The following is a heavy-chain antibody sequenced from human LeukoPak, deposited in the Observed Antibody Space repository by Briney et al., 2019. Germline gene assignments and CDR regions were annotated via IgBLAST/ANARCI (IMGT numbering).Heavy chain of an antibody. CDR2: INPSGGST. D-gene: IGHD3-22*01. Sequence: GASVKVSCKASGYTFTSYYMHWVRQAPGQGLEWMGIINPSGGSTSYAQKFQGRVTMTRDTSTSTVYMELSSLRSEDTAVYYCARAYYYDSSGYLTRPYYFDYWGQGTLVTVSS. CDR1: GYTFTSYY. CDR3: ARAYYYDSSGYLTRPYYFDY. J-gene: IGHJ4*02. V-gene: IGHV1-46*01.